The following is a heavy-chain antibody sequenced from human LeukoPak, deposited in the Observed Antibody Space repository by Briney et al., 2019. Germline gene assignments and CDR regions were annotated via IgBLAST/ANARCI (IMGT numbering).Heavy chain of an antibody. CDR2: IYYTGST. CDR1: GASISSDY. J-gene: IGHJ4*02. D-gene: IGHD6-13*01. V-gene: IGHV4-59*01. Sequence: SETLSLTCSVYGASISSDYWSWIRQPPGEGLEWIGCIYYTGSTSYNPSLKSRVTISVDTSKNQFSLQLNSVTAADTAVYYCARTPPRYSSTWSLGYFDYWGQGTLVTVSS. CDR3: ARTPPRYSSTWSLGYFDY.